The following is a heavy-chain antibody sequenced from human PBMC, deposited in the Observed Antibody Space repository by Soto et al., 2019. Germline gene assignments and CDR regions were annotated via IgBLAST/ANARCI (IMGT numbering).Heavy chain of an antibody. J-gene: IGHJ4*02. CDR2: INQDGSEK. CDR1: GFTFSRYW. CDR3: GRLMNGGATDY. D-gene: IGHD1-26*01. Sequence: HPGGSLRLSCAASGFTFSRYWMSWVRQAPGKGLEWVANINQDGSEKYYVDSVKGRFTISRDSAKDSLYLQMNSLRAEDTAVYYCGRLMNGGATDYWGQGTLVTVSS. V-gene: IGHV3-7*03.